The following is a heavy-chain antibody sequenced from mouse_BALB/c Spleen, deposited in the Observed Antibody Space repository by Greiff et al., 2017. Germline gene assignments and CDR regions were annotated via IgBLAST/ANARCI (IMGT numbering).Heavy chain of an antibody. CDR3: ASYYYGSSYYFDY. CDR2: IDPANGNT. Sequence: VHVKQSGAELVKPGASVKLSCTASGFNIKDTYMHWVKQRPEQGLEWIGRIDPANGNTKYDPKFQGKATITADTSSNTAYLQLSSLTSEDTAVYYCASYYYGSSYYFDYWGQGTTLTVSS. V-gene: IGHV14-3*02. J-gene: IGHJ2*01. D-gene: IGHD1-1*01. CDR1: GFNIKDTY.